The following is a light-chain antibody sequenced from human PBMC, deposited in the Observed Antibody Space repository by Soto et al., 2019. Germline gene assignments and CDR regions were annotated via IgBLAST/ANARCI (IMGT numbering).Light chain of an antibody. CDR1: SSDVGGYNY. CDR3: CSYAGRYGEV. Sequence: QSVLTQPRSVSGSPGQSVTISCTGTSSDVGGYNYVSWYQQHPGTAPKLMIYDVSKRPSGVPDRFSGSKSGNTASLTISGLQAEDAADYYFCSYAGRYGEVFGTGTKLTVL. J-gene: IGLJ1*01. V-gene: IGLV2-11*01. CDR2: DVS.